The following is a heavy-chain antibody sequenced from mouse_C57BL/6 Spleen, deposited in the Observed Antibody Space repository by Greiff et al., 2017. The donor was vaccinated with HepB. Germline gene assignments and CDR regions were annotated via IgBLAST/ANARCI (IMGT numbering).Heavy chain of an antibody. D-gene: IGHD4-1*02. V-gene: IGHV5-6*01. CDR1: GFTFSSYG. Sequence: EVQRVESGGDLVKPGGSLKLSCAASGFTFSSYGMSWVRQTPDKRLEWVATISSGGSYTYYPDSVKGRFTISRDNAKNTLYLQMSSLKSEDTAMYYCAKTGFSTGTGYYFDYWGQGTTLTVSS. J-gene: IGHJ2*01. CDR3: AKTGFSTGTGYYFDY. CDR2: ISSGGSYT.